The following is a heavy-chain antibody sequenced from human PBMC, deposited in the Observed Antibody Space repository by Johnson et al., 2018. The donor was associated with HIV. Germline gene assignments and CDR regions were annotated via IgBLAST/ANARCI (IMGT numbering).Heavy chain of an antibody. CDR3: AKDKDAFDI. V-gene: IGHV3-30*18. J-gene: IGHJ3*02. CDR1: GFTFSSYG. Sequence: QVQLVESGGGVVQPGRSLRLSCAASGFTFSSYGMHWVRQAPGKGLEWVAVISYDGSNKYYADSVKGRFTISRDNSKNTLYLQMNSLIAEDTAVYYCAKDKDAFDIWGQGTMVTVSS. CDR2: ISYDGSNK.